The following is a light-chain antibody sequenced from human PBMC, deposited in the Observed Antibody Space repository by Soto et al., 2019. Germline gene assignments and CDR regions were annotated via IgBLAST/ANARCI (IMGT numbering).Light chain of an antibody. CDR1: SSNIGAGYD. CDR3: QSYDNSLSGSYV. Sequence: QSVLTQPPSVSGAPGQRVTISCTGSSSNIGAGYDVHWYQQLPGTAPKLLIYGNNNRPSGVPDRFSGSKSGTSASLAITGLQAEDEADYYCQSYDNSLSGSYVFGTGTKPPS. V-gene: IGLV1-40*01. J-gene: IGLJ1*01. CDR2: GNN.